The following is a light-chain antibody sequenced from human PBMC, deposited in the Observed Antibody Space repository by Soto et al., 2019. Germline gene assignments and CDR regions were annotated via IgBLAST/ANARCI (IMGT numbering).Light chain of an antibody. CDR1: QSISTY. J-gene: IGKJ1*01. CDR2: GAS. CDR3: QQYISYRA. Sequence: DIQMTQSPSSLSASVGDIVTFTCRASQSISTYLNWYEQKPGKAPNLLIYGASNLQSGVPSRFSGGGSGTDFTLTISSLQPEDFGTYYCQQYISYRAFGQGTKVDIK. V-gene: IGKV1-39*01.